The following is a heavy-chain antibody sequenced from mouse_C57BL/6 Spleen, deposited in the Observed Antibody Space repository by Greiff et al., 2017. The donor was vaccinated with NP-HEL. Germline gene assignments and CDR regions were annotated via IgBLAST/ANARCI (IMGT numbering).Heavy chain of an antibody. CDR1: GFSLTSYG. Sequence: VQRVESGPGLVQPSQSLSITCTVSGFSLTSYGVHWVRQSPGKGLEWLGVIWSGGSTDYNAAFISRLSISKDNSKSQVFFKMNSLQADDTAIYYCARDTGPYWYFDVWGTGTTVTVSS. V-gene: IGHV2-2*01. CDR2: IWSGGST. J-gene: IGHJ1*03. D-gene: IGHD1-1*01. CDR3: ARDTGPYWYFDV.